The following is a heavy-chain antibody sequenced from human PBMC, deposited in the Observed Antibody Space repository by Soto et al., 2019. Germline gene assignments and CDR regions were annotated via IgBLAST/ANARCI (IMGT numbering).Heavy chain of an antibody. CDR3: AREASGWYYFDY. V-gene: IGHV3-21*01. CDR1: GFTFSSYS. D-gene: IGHD6-19*01. CDR2: ISSSSSYI. J-gene: IGHJ4*02. Sequence: ESGGGLVKPGGSLRLSCAASGFTFSSYSMNWVRPAPGKGLEWVSSISSSSSYIYYADSVKGRFTISRDNAKNSLYLQMNSLRAEDTAVYYCAREASGWYYFDYWGQGTLVTVSS.